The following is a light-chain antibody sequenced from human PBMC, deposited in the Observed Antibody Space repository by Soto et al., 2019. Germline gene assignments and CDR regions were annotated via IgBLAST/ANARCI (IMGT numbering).Light chain of an antibody. CDR2: DVS. CDR1: SSDVDDYNY. J-gene: IGLJ1*01. V-gene: IGLV2-11*01. CDR3: RSYGGTFYL. Sequence: QSALTQPRSVSGSPGQSVASSCTGTSSDVDDYNYVSWFQQHPGKAPKLMIYDVSERPSGVPDRFSGSKSGNTASLTISGLAAEDEADYYCRSYGGTFYLFSTGTNFTV.